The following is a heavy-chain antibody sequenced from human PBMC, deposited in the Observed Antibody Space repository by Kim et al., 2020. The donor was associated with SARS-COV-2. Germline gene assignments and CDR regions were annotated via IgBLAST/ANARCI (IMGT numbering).Heavy chain of an antibody. Sequence: SETLSLTCTVSGGSISSVGYYWSWIRQHPGKGLEWIGYIYYSGSTYYNPSLKSRVTISVDTSKNQFSLKLSSVTAADTAVYYCARNIGITMIVVVTGWFDPWGQGTLVTVSS. J-gene: IGHJ5*02. CDR3: ARNIGITMIVVVTGWFDP. CDR1: GGSISSVGYY. CDR2: IYYSGST. D-gene: IGHD3-22*01. V-gene: IGHV4-31*03.